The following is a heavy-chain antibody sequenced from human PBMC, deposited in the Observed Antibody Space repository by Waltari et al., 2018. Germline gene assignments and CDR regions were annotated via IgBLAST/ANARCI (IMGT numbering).Heavy chain of an antibody. Sequence: EVQLVESGGGLVQPGGSLRLSCSASGFTFSRYAMSWVRRAPGKGLEWVSAISGSGGSTYYADAWKGRFTIARDNSKNTLYLQMNSLRAEDTAVYYGAKGSGYDPNYVDYWGQGTLVTVSS. CDR2: ISGSGGST. V-gene: IGHV3-23*04. CDR1: GFTFSRYA. CDR3: AKGSGYDPNYVDY. J-gene: IGHJ4*02. D-gene: IGHD5-12*01.